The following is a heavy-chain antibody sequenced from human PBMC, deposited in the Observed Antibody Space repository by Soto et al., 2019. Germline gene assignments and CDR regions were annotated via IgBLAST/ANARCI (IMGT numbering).Heavy chain of an antibody. J-gene: IGHJ5*02. CDR1: GYTFTSYG. CDR2: ISAYNGNT. V-gene: IGHV1-18*01. Sequence: ASVKVSCKASGYTFTSYGISWVRQAPGQGLEWMGWISAYNGNTNYAQKLQGRVTMTTDTSTSTAYMELRSLRSDDTAVYYCVVATRPNWFDPWGQGTQVTVSS. D-gene: IGHD5-12*01. CDR3: VVATRPNWFDP.